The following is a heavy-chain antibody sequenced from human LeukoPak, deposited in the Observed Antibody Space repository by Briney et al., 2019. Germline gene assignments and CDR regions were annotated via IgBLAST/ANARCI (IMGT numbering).Heavy chain of an antibody. CDR2: IYYSGST. Sequence: SETLSLTCTVSGGSISSYYWSWIRQPAGKGLEWIGYIYYSGSTYYNPSLKSRVTISVDTSKNQFSLKLSSVTAADTAVYYCAREFMGAGSYYSPPYAFDIWGQGTMVTVSS. D-gene: IGHD3-10*01. CDR3: AREFMGAGSYYSPPYAFDI. CDR1: GGSISSYY. J-gene: IGHJ3*02. V-gene: IGHV4-59*06.